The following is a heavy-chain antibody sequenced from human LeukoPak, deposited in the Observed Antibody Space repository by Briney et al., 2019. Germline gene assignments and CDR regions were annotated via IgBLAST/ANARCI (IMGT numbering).Heavy chain of an antibody. Sequence: GASLKISCEGSGYSFTSYWIGWVRQMPGKGLEWMGIIYPGDSDTRYSPSFQGQVTISADKSISTAYLQWSSLKASDTAMYYCARQSVDGRYTFDYWGQGTLVTVSS. J-gene: IGHJ4*02. CDR2: IYPGDSDT. D-gene: IGHD3-16*02. CDR1: GYSFTSYW. CDR3: ARQSVDGRYTFDY. V-gene: IGHV5-51*01.